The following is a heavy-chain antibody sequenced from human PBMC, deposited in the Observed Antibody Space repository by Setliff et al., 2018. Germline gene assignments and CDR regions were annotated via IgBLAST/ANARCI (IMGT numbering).Heavy chain of an antibody. V-gene: IGHV3-23*01. CDR1: GFTFSSDA. CDR2: ISNSGGEI. Sequence: PGGSLRLSCAASGFTFSSDAMTWVRQAPGKGLEWVSSISNSGGEIHYADSVKGRFTISRDNPRSTLYLQMNSLRAEDTALYYCANYEQRPRNLDYWGQGTLVTVS. CDR3: ANYEQRPRNLDY. D-gene: IGHD6-25*01. J-gene: IGHJ4*02.